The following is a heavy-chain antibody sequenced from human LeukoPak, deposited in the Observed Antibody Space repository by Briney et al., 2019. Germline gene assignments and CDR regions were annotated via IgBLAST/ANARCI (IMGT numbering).Heavy chain of an antibody. CDR2: IYYSGST. J-gene: IGHJ4*02. CDR3: ARHGYYHGSGSQWGFDY. CDR1: GGSISSSSYY. D-gene: IGHD3-10*01. V-gene: IGHV4-39*01. Sequence: PSETLSLTCTVSGGSISSSSYYWGWIRQPPGKGLEWIGSIYYSGSTYYNPSLKSRVTISVDTSKNQFSLKLSSVTAADTAVYYCARHGYYHGSGSQWGFDYWGQGTLVTVSS.